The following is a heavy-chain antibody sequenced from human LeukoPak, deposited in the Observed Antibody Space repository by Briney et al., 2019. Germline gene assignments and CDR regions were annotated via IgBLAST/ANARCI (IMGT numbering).Heavy chain of an antibody. J-gene: IGHJ6*02. CDR2: INGIGAST. V-gene: IGHV3-23*01. Sequence: GGSLRLSCAASGFSFTNYGMAWVRQAPGKGLEWLSAINGIGASTYYADSVQGRFTISRDNSKNTLYLQMNSLRAEDTAVYFCAKDREGYYYSFAMDVWGQGTTLTVSS. CDR1: GFSFTNYG. CDR3: AKDREGYYYSFAMDV.